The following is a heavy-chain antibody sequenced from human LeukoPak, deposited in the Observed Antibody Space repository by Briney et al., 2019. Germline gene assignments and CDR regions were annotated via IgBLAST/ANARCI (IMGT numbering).Heavy chain of an antibody. CDR2: IIPILGIA. Sequence: SVKVSCKASGGTFSNYAISWVRQAPGQGLEWMGRIIPILGIANYAQKFQGRVTITADKSMSTAYMELSSLRSEDTAVYYCARDDREWEPLHYYGMDVWGQGTTVTVSS. J-gene: IGHJ6*02. V-gene: IGHV1-69*04. CDR1: GGTFSNYA. D-gene: IGHD1-26*01. CDR3: ARDDREWEPLHYYGMDV.